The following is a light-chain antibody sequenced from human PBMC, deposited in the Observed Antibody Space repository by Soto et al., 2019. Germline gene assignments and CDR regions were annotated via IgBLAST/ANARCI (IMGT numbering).Light chain of an antibody. J-gene: IGKJ1*01. Sequence: DIQMTQSPSTLSASVGDRVTITCRASQNINQWLAWYQQKPGKAPKFLIYDASILESGVPSRFSDTGSGTEFTLTISSLQPDDFATYYCQRYNSNSRTFGQGPKADIK. V-gene: IGKV1-5*01. CDR1: QNINQW. CDR3: QRYNSNSRT. CDR2: DAS.